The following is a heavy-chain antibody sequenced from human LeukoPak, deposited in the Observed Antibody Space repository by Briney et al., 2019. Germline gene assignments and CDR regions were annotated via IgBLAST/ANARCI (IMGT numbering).Heavy chain of an antibody. CDR2: IYYSGST. V-gene: IGHV4-30-4*01. Sequence: SETLSLTCTVSGGSISSRDYYWSWIRQPPGKGLEWIGYIYYSGSTYYSPSLKSRVSLSVDTSKNQFSLKLSSMTAADTAVYYCARVGLSGSFVDYWGQGTLVTVSS. CDR1: GGSISSRDYY. D-gene: IGHD1-26*01. CDR3: ARVGLSGSFVDY. J-gene: IGHJ4*02.